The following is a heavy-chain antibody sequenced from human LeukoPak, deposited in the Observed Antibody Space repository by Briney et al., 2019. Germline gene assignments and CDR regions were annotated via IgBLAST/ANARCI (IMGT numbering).Heavy chain of an antibody. Sequence: PRGSLRLSCAASGFTFSSYSMNWVRQAPGKGLEWVSSISSSSSYIYYADSVKGRFTISRDNAKNSLYLQMNSLRAEDTAVYYCARAYYYDSSGYYGGAFDIWGQGTMVTVSS. J-gene: IGHJ3*02. D-gene: IGHD3-22*01. CDR3: ARAYYYDSSGYYGGAFDI. V-gene: IGHV3-21*01. CDR2: ISSSSSYI. CDR1: GFTFSSYS.